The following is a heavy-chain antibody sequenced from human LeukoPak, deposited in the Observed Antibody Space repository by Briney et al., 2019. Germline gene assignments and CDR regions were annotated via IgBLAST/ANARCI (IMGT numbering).Heavy chain of an antibody. V-gene: IGHV4-61*01. CDR3: ARVWEQLGFDY. D-gene: IGHD6-6*01. CDR2: IYYSGST. CDR1: GGSVGSGSYY. J-gene: IGHJ4*02. Sequence: PSETLSLTCTVSGGSVGSGSYYWSWIRQPPGKGLEWIGYIYYSGSTNYNPSLKSRVTISVDTSKNQFSLKLSSVTAADTAVYYCARVWEQLGFDYWGQGTLVTVSS.